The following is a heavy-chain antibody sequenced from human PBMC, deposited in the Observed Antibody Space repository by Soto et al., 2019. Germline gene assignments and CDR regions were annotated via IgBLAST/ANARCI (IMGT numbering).Heavy chain of an antibody. J-gene: IGHJ4*02. Sequence: GASVKVSCKASGYTFTSYGISWVRQAPGQGLEWMGWISAYNGNTNYAQKLQGRVTMTTDTSTSTAYMELRSLRSDDTAVYYCARGRGKYSSSWPPRYFDYWGQGTLVTVS. D-gene: IGHD6-13*01. CDR1: GYTFTSYG. V-gene: IGHV1-18*01. CDR3: ARGRGKYSSSWPPRYFDY. CDR2: ISAYNGNT.